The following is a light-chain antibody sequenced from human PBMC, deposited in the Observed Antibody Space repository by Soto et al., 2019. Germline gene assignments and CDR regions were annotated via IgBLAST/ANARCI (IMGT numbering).Light chain of an antibody. CDR2: EVS. CDR1: SSDVGAYNY. V-gene: IGLV2-14*01. CDR3: SSYTSSSTPYV. Sequence: QSVLTQPASVSGSPGQSITISCTGTSSDVGAYNYVSWYQQHPGKAPKLIVYEVSNRPSGVSNRFSGSKSGNTASLTISGLQAEDESDYYCSSYTSSSTPYVFGTGTKLTVL. J-gene: IGLJ1*01.